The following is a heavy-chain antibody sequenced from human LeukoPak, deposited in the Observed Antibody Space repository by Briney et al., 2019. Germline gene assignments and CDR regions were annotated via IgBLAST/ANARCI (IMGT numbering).Heavy chain of an antibody. CDR1: GFTFLSYG. J-gene: IGHJ3*01. Sequence: GALRLSCAASGFTFLSYGMHWVRQAPGKGLEWVALISYDGSNKKYAESVKGRFTISRNNFENTVYLQMDNLRTEDTAVYYCAKDSSTVVVVAATPGASDVWGQGTMVTVS. CDR2: ISYDGSNK. V-gene: IGHV3-30*18. D-gene: IGHD2-15*01. CDR3: AKDSSTVVVVAATPGASDV.